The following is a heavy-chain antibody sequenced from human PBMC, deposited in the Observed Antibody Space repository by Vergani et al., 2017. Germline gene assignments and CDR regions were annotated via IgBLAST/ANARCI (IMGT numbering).Heavy chain of an antibody. CDR3: ARGITMIVVVTSEGSWFDP. CDR2: IYYSGST. D-gene: IGHD3-22*01. V-gene: IGHV4-59*08. Sequence: QVQLQESGPGLVKPSETLSLTCTVSGGSISSYYWSWIRQPPGKGLEWIGYIYYSGSTYYNPSLKSRVTISVDTSKNQFSLKLSSVTAADTAVYYCARGITMIVVVTSEGSWFDPWGQGTLVTVSS. J-gene: IGHJ5*02. CDR1: GGSISSYY.